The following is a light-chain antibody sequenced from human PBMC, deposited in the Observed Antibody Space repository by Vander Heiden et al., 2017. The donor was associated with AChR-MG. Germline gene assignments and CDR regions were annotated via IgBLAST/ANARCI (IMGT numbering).Light chain of an antibody. CDR2: WAS. Sequence: DIVMTQSPDSLAVSLGERATINCKSSQNLLYISNNKNYLAWYQQKPGQPPKLLIYWASTRESGVPDRFSGSGSGTDFTLTISSLQAEDVAVYYCQQYDSTPLTFGGGTKVDIK. V-gene: IGKV4-1*01. CDR3: QQYDSTPLT. J-gene: IGKJ4*01. CDR1: QNLLYISNNKNY.